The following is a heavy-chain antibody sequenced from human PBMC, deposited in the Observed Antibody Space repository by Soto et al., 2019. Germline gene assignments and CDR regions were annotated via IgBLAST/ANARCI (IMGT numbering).Heavy chain of an antibody. Sequence: QVQLVQSGAEVKKPGSSVKFSCKASGGTFSSYAISWVRQAPGQGLEWMGGIIPIFGTANYAQKFQGRVTITADESTSTAYMVLRSLRPEDTAVYYCAKEGVDTAMVVNYYYYGMDVWGQGTTVTVCS. CDR1: GGTFSSYA. J-gene: IGHJ6*02. D-gene: IGHD5-18*01. V-gene: IGHV1-69*01. CDR2: IIPIFGTA. CDR3: AKEGVDTAMVVNYYYYGMDV.